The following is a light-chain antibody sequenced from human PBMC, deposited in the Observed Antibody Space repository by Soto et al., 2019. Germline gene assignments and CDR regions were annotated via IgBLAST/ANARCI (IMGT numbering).Light chain of an antibody. Sequence: EIVLTQSPATLSLSPGERATLSCRACQSVSSYLAWYQQKPGQAPRLLIYDASNRATGIPARFSGSGSGTDFTLTISSLEPEDFAVYYCQQRGNWPRTFGQGTMVEIK. J-gene: IGKJ1*01. V-gene: IGKV3-11*01. CDR3: QQRGNWPRT. CDR2: DAS. CDR1: QSVSSY.